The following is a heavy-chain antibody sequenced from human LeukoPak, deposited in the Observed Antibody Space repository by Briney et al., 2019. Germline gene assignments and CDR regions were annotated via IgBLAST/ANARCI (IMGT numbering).Heavy chain of an antibody. V-gene: IGHV1-69*04. Sequence: SVTVSFTASGGTFIIYAISWVRQAPGQGLEWMGRIIPILGIANYAQKFQGRVTITADKSTSTAYMELSSLRSEDTAVYYCAREELGDTIVATNNFDYWGQGTLVTVSS. CDR2: IIPILGIA. J-gene: IGHJ4*02. D-gene: IGHD5-12*01. CDR1: GGTFIIYA. CDR3: AREELGDTIVATNNFDY.